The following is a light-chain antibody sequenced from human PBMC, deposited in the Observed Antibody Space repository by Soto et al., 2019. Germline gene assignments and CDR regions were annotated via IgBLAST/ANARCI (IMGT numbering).Light chain of an antibody. CDR2: GAS. CDR3: QQYDRSPRT. V-gene: IGKV3-20*01. Sequence: EIVLTQSPGTLSLSPGERATLSCRASQSLSSTYLAWYQQKPGQAPRLLIYGASSRATGIPDRFSGSGSGTDFTLSISRLESEDFAVYYCQQYDRSPRTFGQGTKVDIK. CDR1: QSLSSTY. J-gene: IGKJ1*01.